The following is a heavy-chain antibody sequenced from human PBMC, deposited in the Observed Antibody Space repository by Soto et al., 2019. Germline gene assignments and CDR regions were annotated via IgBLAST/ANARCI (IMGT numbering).Heavy chain of an antibody. Sequence: SETLSLTCAVYGGSFSGYYWSWIRQPPGKGLEWIGEINHSGSTNYNPSLKSRVTISVDTSKNQFSLKLSSVTAADTAVYYCARVLTYYDYVWGSPGKDAFDIWGQGTMVTVS. J-gene: IGHJ3*02. D-gene: IGHD3-16*01. V-gene: IGHV4-34*01. CDR1: GGSFSGYY. CDR2: INHSGST. CDR3: ARVLTYYDYVWGSPGKDAFDI.